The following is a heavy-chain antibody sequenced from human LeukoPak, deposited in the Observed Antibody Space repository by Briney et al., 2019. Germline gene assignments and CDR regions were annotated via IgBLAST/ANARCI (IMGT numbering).Heavy chain of an antibody. CDR3: ASTDPSYSNWFDP. J-gene: IGHJ5*02. D-gene: IGHD2-21*01. V-gene: IGHV1-18*01. CDR2: ISAYNGNT. Sequence: GASVKVSCKASGYTFTSYGISWVRQAPGQGLEWMGWISAYNGNTNYAQKLQGRVTMTTDTSTSTAYMELRSLRSDDTAVYYCASTDPSYSNWFDPWGQGTLVIVSS. CDR1: GYTFTSYG.